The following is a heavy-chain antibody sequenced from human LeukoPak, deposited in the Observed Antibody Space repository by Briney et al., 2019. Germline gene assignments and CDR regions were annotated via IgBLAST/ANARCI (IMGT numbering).Heavy chain of an antibody. D-gene: IGHD6-6*01. V-gene: IGHV1-18*01. CDR3: ARDSIAARLYYYYGMDV. CDR1: GYTFTSYG. J-gene: IGHJ6*02. Sequence: ASVKVSCKASGYTFTSYGISWVRQAPGQGLEWMGWISAYNGNTNYAQKLQGRVTMTTDTSTSTAYMELRSLRSDDTAVYYCARDSIAARLYYYYGMDVWGQGTTVTVSS. CDR2: ISAYNGNT.